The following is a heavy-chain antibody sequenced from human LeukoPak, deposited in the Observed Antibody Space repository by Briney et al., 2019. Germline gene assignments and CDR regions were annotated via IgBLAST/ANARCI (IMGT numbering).Heavy chain of an antibody. CDR3: AKVPVLRYFDPLDY. J-gene: IGHJ4*02. CDR2: ISSSGSTI. CDR1: GFTFSSYE. D-gene: IGHD3-9*01. V-gene: IGHV3-48*03. Sequence: GGSLRLSCAASGFTFSSYEMNWVRQAPGKGLEWVSYISSSGSTIYYADSVKGRFTISRDNAKNSLYLQMNSLRAEDTAVYYCAKVPVLRYFDPLDYWGQGTLVTVSS.